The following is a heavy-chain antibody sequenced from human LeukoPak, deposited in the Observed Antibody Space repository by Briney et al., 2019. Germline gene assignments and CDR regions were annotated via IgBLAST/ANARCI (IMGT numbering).Heavy chain of an antibody. Sequence: ASVKVSCKASGYTFTSHYTHWVRQAPGQGLEWMGIINPSGDSASYVHNFQGRVTMTRDTSTSTLYMELANLTSEDTAVYYCAREDLEGWGSGFDYWGQGTRVTVSS. CDR3: AREDLEGWGSGFDY. CDR2: INPSGDSA. D-gene: IGHD3-10*01. CDR1: GYTFTSHY. J-gene: IGHJ4*02. V-gene: IGHV1-46*01.